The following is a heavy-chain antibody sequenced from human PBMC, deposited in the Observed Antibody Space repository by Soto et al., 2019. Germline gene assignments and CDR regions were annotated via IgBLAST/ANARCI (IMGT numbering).Heavy chain of an antibody. Sequence: QVQLVQSGAEEKKPGASVKVSCKASGYTFTSYAMHWVRQAPGQRLEWMGWINAGNGNTKYSQKFQGRVTITRATXASTAYLELSSLRSEDAAVYYWARGGAGSSLPFDYWGQGTLVTVSS. CDR3: ARGGAGSSLPFDY. D-gene: IGHD6-13*01. CDR2: INAGNGNT. V-gene: IGHV1-3*05. J-gene: IGHJ4*02. CDR1: GYTFTSYA.